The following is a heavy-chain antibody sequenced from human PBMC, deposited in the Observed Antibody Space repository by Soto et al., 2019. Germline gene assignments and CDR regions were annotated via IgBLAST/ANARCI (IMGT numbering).Heavy chain of an antibody. CDR2: IIPILGIA. J-gene: IGHJ6*03. D-gene: IGHD2-2*01. CDR1: GGTFSSYT. Sequence: GASVKVSCKASGGTFSSYTISWVRQAPGQGLEWMGRIIPILGIANYAQKFQGRVTITADKSTSTAYMELSSLRSEDTAVYYCARFVGKRVVVPAVGYYYYMDVWGKGTTVTVSS. V-gene: IGHV1-69*02. CDR3: ARFVGKRVVVPAVGYYYYMDV.